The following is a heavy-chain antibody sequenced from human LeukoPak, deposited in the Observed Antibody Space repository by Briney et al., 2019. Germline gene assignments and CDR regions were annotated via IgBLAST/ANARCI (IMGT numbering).Heavy chain of an antibody. D-gene: IGHD3-16*01. Sequence: ASVKVSCKASGYTFTSYGISWVRQAPGQGLEWMGWISAYNGNTNYAQKLQGRVTMTTDTSTSTAYMELSSLRSEDTAVYYCARDPTPLPGGYFDYWGQGTLVTVSS. CDR1: GYTFTSYG. J-gene: IGHJ4*02. CDR3: ARDPTPLPGGYFDY. V-gene: IGHV1-18*01. CDR2: ISAYNGNT.